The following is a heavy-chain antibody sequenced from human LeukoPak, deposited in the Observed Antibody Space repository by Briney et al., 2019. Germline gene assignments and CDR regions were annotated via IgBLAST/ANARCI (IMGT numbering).Heavy chain of an antibody. D-gene: IGHD2-2*02. CDR1: GFSFISNW. V-gene: IGHV3-74*01. CDR3: ARDPDCDSTSCYIGPYNWFDP. CDR2: FKPDGTKT. J-gene: IGHJ5*02. Sequence: GYLRLSSAASGFSFISNWIPGGRQCPRQWPFRVARFKPDGTKTGYADSVKGRFTTPRDNAKNTLYLQMNSLRAEDTAVYYCARDPDCDSTSCYIGPYNWFDPWGQGTLVTVSS.